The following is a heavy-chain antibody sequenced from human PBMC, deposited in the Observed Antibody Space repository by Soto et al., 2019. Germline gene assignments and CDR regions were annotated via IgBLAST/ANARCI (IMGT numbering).Heavy chain of an antibody. Sequence: RSTRQHTGKGLEWIGYIYYSGSTYYNPSLKSRVTISVDTSKNQFSLKLSSVTAADTAVYYCARYRQQLKNRGYYYYGMDVWGQGTTVT. CDR2: IYYSGST. J-gene: IGHJ6*02. V-gene: IGHV4-31*02. CDR3: ARYRQQLKNRGYYYYGMDV. D-gene: IGHD6-13*01.